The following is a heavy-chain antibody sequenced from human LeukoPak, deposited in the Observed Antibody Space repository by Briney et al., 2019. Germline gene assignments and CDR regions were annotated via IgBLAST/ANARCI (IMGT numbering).Heavy chain of an antibody. CDR2: MYYSGST. Sequence: PSETLSLTCTVSGGSISSNSYYWGWIRQPPGKGLEWIGSMYYSGSTYYNPSLKSRVTISVDTSKNQFSLKLSSVTAADAAVYYCARADGSANYDYWGQGTLVTVTS. J-gene: IGHJ4*02. CDR3: ARADGSANYDY. V-gene: IGHV4-39*07. CDR1: GGSISSNSYY. D-gene: IGHD3-10*01.